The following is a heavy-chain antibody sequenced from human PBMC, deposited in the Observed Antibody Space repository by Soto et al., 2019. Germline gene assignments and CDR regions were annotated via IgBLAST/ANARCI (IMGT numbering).Heavy chain of an antibody. D-gene: IGHD6-19*01. Sequence: SETLSLTCTVSGGSISSYYWSWIRQPPGKGLEWIGYIYYSGSTNYNPSLKSRVTISVDTSKNQFSLKLSSVTAADTAVYYCARMGIAVAGGFDYWGQGTLVTVSS. CDR1: GGSISSYY. CDR3: ARMGIAVAGGFDY. V-gene: IGHV4-59*01. CDR2: IYYSGST. J-gene: IGHJ4*02.